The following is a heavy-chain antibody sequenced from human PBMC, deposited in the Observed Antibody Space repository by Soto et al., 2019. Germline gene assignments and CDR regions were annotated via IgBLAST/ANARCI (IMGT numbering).Heavy chain of an antibody. J-gene: IGHJ6*02. CDR1: GGSSSSAGHY. CDR2: IYYSGST. Sequence: TLSLTCAVPGGSSSSAGHYWTLIRQKPGKGLEWIGYIYYSGSTDYNPSLKSRVTISADRSKNQFSLNLSSVTAADTAIYYCARESGGYASSTRYGLDVWGQGSTVP. D-gene: IGHD6-25*01. CDR3: ARESGGYASSTRYGLDV. V-gene: IGHV4-31*11.